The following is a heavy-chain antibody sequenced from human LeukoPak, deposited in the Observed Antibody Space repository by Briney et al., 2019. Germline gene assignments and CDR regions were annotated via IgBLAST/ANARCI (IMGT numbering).Heavy chain of an antibody. CDR1: GYSISNGFY. CDR2: VYHSGST. J-gene: IGHJ4*02. Sequence: SETLSLTCAVSGYSISNGFYWGWIRQPPGKGLEWIGSVYHSGSTYYNPSLKSRVSISVDTSKNQFSLKLSSVTAADTAVYYCARSTGTTMFIDYWGQGTLVTVSS. D-gene: IGHD3-10*02. CDR3: ARSTGTTMFIDY. V-gene: IGHV4-38-2*01.